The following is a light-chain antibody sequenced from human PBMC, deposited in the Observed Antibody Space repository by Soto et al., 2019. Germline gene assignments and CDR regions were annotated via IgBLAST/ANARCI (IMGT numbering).Light chain of an antibody. CDR3: QQYDNLPRWT. V-gene: IGKV1-33*01. CDR1: QDISNY. Sequence: DIQMPQSPSSLSASVGDRVTITCQASQDISNYLNWYQQKPGKAPKLLIYDASNLETRVPSRFGGSGSWTDFTFTISSLQPEDIATYYCQQYDNLPRWTGGQGTKVEIK. J-gene: IGKJ1*01. CDR2: DAS.